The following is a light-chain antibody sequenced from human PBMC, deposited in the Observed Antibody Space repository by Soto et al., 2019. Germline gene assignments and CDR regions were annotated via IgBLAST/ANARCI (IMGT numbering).Light chain of an antibody. CDR3: QHYPRNMWS. CDR2: GAS. Sequence: DIQMTQSPSTLSASVGGRVTITCRASQSVGTWVAWYQQKPGKAPKLLIFGASNLESGVPSRFSGSGSGTEFTLTIATLQPDDFATYFCQHYPRNMWSFGPGTKVDIK. J-gene: IGKJ1*01. V-gene: IGKV1-5*01. CDR1: QSVGTW.